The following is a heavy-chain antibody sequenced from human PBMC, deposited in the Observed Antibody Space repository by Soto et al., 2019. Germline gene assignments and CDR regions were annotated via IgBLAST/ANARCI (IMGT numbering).Heavy chain of an antibody. Sequence: SETLSLTCTVSGGSISSSSYYWGWIRQPPGKGLEWIGSIYYSGSTYYNPSLKSRVTISVDTSKNQFSLKLSSVTAADTAVYYCARGGYSYGGIFFFDYWGQGTLGTVS. D-gene: IGHD5-18*01. CDR3: ARGGYSYGGIFFFDY. J-gene: IGHJ4*02. CDR2: IYYSGST. V-gene: IGHV4-39*01. CDR1: GGSISSSSYY.